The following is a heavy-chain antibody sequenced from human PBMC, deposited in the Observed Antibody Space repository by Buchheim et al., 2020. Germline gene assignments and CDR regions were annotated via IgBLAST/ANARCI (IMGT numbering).Heavy chain of an antibody. CDR3: GGGRYSSGYYPNDY. V-gene: IGHV3-23*01. CDR1: GFTFSSYA. D-gene: IGHD3-22*01. J-gene: IGHJ4*02. Sequence: EVQLLESGGGLVQPGGSLRLSCAASGFTFSSYAMSWVRQAPGKGLEWVSAISGSGGSTYYADSVNGRFTISRDNSKNPLYLQMNSLRAEDMAVYYCGGGRYSSGYYPNDYWGQGTL. CDR2: ISGSGGST.